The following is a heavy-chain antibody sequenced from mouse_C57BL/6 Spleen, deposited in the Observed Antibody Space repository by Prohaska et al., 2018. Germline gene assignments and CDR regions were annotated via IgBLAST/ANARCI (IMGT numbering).Heavy chain of an antibody. CDR3: ARYNSNYGLAWFAY. Sequence: GINAEYSASVKGRFTISRDNSQSILYLQMNALRAEDSATYYCARYNSNYGLAWFAYWGQGTLVTVSA. CDR2: GINA. V-gene: IGHV7-3*01. D-gene: IGHD2-5*01. J-gene: IGHJ3*01.